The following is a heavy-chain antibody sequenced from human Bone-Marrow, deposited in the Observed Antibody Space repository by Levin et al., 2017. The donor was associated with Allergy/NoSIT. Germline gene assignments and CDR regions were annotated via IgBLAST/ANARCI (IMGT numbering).Heavy chain of an antibody. Sequence: GESLKISCAASQFSFSSYAMSWVRQAPGKGLEWVSSISGSGSRIYYADSVKGRFSISRDNSKNTLFLQVNGLTAADTAIYYCAKAKFDYGGIKGPLDYWGQGTLVAVSS. CDR3: AKAKFDYGGIKGPLDY. D-gene: IGHD4-23*01. CDR1: QFSFSSYA. J-gene: IGHJ4*02. CDR2: ISGSGSRI. V-gene: IGHV3-23*01.